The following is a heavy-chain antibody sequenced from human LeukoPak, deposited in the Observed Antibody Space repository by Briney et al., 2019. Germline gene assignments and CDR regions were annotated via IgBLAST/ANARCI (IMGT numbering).Heavy chain of an antibody. V-gene: IGHV3-21*04. CDR2: ISGSSSYI. J-gene: IGHJ5*02. Sequence: GGSLRLSCAASGFTFSSYSMNWVRQAPGKGLEWVSSISGSSSYIYYADSVKGRFTISRDNAKNSLYLQMNSLRTDDTALYYCAKAGDYGDYGRWFDPWGQGTLVTVSS. CDR1: GFTFSSYS. CDR3: AKAGDYGDYGRWFDP. D-gene: IGHD4-17*01.